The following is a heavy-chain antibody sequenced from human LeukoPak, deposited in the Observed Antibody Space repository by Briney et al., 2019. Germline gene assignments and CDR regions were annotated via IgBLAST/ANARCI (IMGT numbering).Heavy chain of an antibody. CDR1: GFTVSSNY. CDR3: ARGGDTYYYDSSGPPLDY. V-gene: IGHV3-53*01. Sequence: GGSLRLSCAASGFTVSSNYMSWVRQAPGKGLEWVSAIYSGGSTYYADSVKGRFTISRDNSKNKLYLQMNSLRAEDTAVYYCARGGDTYYYDSSGPPLDYWRQGTLVTVSS. D-gene: IGHD3-22*01. J-gene: IGHJ4*02. CDR2: IYSGGST.